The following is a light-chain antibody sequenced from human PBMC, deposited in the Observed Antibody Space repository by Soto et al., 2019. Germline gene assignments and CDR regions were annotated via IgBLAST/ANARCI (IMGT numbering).Light chain of an antibody. J-gene: IGKJ1*01. CDR1: QSLSSN. Sequence: TQSPATVSVSPGERATVSCRASQSLSSNLAWYQQKPGQAPRLLILGASERVNGIPARFSGSGSGTEFTLSISSLQSADFAIYYCQQYNTSPWTFGQGTKVEI. CDR3: QQYNTSPWT. V-gene: IGKV3-15*01. CDR2: GAS.